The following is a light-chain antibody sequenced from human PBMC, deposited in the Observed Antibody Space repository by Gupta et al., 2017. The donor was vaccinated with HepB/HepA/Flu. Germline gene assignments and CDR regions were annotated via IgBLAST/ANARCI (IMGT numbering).Light chain of an antibody. Sequence: DDLMIHSPSSLSASVGDRVTITCRASQGIRNDLGWYQQKPGKPPKRLIYAVSRLQSGVPSRFSGSGSGTDFTLTISSLQPEDFATYYCLQHKSAPCTFGQGTKVEIK. J-gene: IGKJ1*01. V-gene: IGKV1-17*01. CDR1: QGIRND. CDR3: LQHKSAPCT. CDR2: AVS.